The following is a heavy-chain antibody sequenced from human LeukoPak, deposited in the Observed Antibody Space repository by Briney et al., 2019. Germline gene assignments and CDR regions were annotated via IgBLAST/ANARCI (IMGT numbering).Heavy chain of an antibody. V-gene: IGHV6-1*01. J-gene: IGHJ5*02. Sequence: PSQTLSLTCAISGDSVSSNSVTWNWIRQFPSRGLEWLGRTYYRSTWYNDYAVSVRGRITVNPDTSKNQFSLHLNSVTPEDTAVYYCARRLTQYDCFDPWGQGILVTVSS. CDR3: ARRLTQYDCFDP. CDR2: TYYRSTWYN. D-gene: IGHD2-2*01. CDR1: GDSVSSNSVT.